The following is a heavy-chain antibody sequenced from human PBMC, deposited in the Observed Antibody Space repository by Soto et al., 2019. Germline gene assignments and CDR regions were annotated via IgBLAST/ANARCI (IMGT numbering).Heavy chain of an antibody. V-gene: IGHV4-59*01. J-gene: IGHJ4*02. D-gene: IGHD3-22*01. CDR3: ARARYDSSGYYYFDY. Sequence: PSETLSLTCTVSGGSISGYYWSWIRQPPGKGLERIGYIYYSGSSNYNPSLKSRVTIPLDTSKNQFSLRLRSVTAADTAVYYCARARYDSSGYYYFDYWGQGTLVTVSS. CDR1: GGSISGYY. CDR2: IYYSGSS.